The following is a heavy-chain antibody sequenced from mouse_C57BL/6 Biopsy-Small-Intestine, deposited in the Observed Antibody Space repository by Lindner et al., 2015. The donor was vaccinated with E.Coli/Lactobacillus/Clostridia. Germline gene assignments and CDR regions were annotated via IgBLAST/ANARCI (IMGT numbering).Heavy chain of an antibody. CDR3: ARRKLGNAMDY. CDR2: ISSGSGTI. D-gene: IGHD4-1*01. Sequence: VQLQESGGGLVKPGGSRKLSCAASGFTFSDYGIHWVRQAPEKGLEWVAYISSGSGTIYYADTVKGRFTISRDNAKNTLFLQMTSLRSEDTAMYYCARRKLGNAMDYWGQGTSVTVSS. V-gene: IGHV5-17*01. CDR1: GFTFSDYG. J-gene: IGHJ4*01.